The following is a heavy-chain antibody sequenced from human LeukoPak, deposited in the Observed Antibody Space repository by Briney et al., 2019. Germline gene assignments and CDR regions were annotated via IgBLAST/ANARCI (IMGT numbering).Heavy chain of an antibody. CDR2: ISSSSSYI. Sequence: GGSLRLSCAASGFTFSSYSMNWVRQAPGKGLEWVSSISSSSSYIYYADSVKGRFTISRDNAKNSLYLQMNSLRAEDTAVYYCARYLAAAGYRGYYYYYYYMDVWGKGTTVTVSS. V-gene: IGHV3-21*01. D-gene: IGHD6-13*01. J-gene: IGHJ6*03. CDR1: GFTFSSYS. CDR3: ARYLAAAGYRGYYYYYYYMDV.